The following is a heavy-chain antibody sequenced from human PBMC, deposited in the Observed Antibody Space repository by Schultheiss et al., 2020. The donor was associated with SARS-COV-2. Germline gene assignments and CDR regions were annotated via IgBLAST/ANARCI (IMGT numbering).Heavy chain of an antibody. CDR3: ARGLDFPPYYYYYMDV. CDR1: GFTVSSNY. V-gene: IGHV3-66*01. CDR2: IYSGGST. Sequence: GGSLRLSCAASGFTVSSNYMSWVRQAPGKGLEWVSVIYSGGSTYYADSVKGRFTISRDNSKNTLYLQMNSLRAEDTAVYYCARGLDFPPYYYYYMDVWGKGTTVTVSS. J-gene: IGHJ6*03. D-gene: IGHD6-6*01.